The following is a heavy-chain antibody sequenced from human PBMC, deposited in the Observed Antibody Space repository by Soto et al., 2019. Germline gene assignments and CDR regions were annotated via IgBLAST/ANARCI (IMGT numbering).Heavy chain of an antibody. CDR1: GFTFSSYN. CDR3: AKDHGIEAADDY. V-gene: IGHV3-48*01. Sequence: GDSLNISCAATGFTFSSYNMNWVGPAPGKGLEWVSYISSSSSTIYYADSVKGRFTISRDNAKNSLYLQMNSLRAEDTAVYYCAKDHGIEAADDYWGQGTLVTVSS. J-gene: IGHJ4*02. CDR2: ISSSSSTI. D-gene: IGHD6-13*01.